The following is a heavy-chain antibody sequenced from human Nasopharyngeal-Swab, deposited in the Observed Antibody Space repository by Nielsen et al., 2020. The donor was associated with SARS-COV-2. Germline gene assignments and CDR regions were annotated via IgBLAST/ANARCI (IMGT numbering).Heavy chain of an antibody. Sequence: ASVKVSCKASGYTFTSYHMHWVRQAPGQGLEWMGIITPSGGSTNYAQKFQGRVTMTRNTSISTAYMELSSLRSEDTAVYYCAKGDWGSGWYNWGQGTLVTVSS. CDR1: GYTFTSYH. J-gene: IGHJ4*02. V-gene: IGHV1-46*01. CDR3: AKGDWGSGWYN. D-gene: IGHD6-19*01. CDR2: ITPSGGST.